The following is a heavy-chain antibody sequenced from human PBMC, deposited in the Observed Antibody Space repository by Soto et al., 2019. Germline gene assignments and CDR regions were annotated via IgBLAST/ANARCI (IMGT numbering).Heavy chain of an antibody. CDR2: LFSGGST. CDR3: AREYGAPPYYFDY. J-gene: IGHJ4*02. CDR1: GFTVSSNY. D-gene: IGHD4-17*01. Sequence: GGSLRLSCAASGFTVSSNYMSWVRQAPGKGLEWVSILFSGGSTYYADYVKGRFTISRDNSKNTLYLQMNSLRAEDTAVYYCAREYGAPPYYFDYWGQGTLVTVSS. V-gene: IGHV3-66*01.